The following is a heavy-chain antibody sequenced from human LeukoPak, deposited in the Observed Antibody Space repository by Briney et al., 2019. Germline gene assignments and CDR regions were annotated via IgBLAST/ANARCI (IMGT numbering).Heavy chain of an antibody. V-gene: IGHV3-7*03. Sequence: PSETLSLTCAVYGGSFSGYYWSWIRQPPGKGLEWVANIRQDGSEKYYVDSVKGRFTISRDNAKNSLYLQMNSLRAEDTAVYYCAKLPDFDYWGQGTLVTVSS. CDR3: AKLPDFDY. J-gene: IGHJ4*02. CDR2: IRQDGSEK. CDR1: GGSFSGYY. D-gene: IGHD1-7*01.